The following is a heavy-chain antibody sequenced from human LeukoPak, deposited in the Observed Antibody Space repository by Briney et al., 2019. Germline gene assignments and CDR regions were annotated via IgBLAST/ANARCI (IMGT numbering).Heavy chain of an antibody. CDR3: AKAPPAATNYYYGMDV. D-gene: IGHD2-15*01. CDR2: ISGRGDAT. V-gene: IGHV3-23*01. CDR1: GLTFSNYA. J-gene: IGHJ6*02. Sequence: GGSLRLSCAASGLTFSNYAMSWVRQAPGKGLEWVSAISGRGDATYYADSVKGRFTISRDDSKNTLYLQMNSLRAEDTAVYHCAKAPPAATNYYYGMDVWGQGTTVTVSS.